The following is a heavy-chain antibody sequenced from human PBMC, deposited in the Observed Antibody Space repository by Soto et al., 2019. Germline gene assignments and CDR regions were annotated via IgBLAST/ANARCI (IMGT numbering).Heavy chain of an antibody. CDR3: ARGHKEQRGSSGFPRGYYYYGMDV. CDR1: GGSFSGYY. Sequence: QVQLQQWGAGLLKPSETLSLTCAVYGGSFSGYYWSWIRQPPGKGLEWIGEINHSGSTNYNPSLKSRVTISVDTSKNQFSLKPSSVTAADTAVYYCARGHKEQRGSSGFPRGYYYYGMDVWGQGTTVTVSS. V-gene: IGHV4-34*01. CDR2: INHSGST. J-gene: IGHJ6*02. D-gene: IGHD6-13*01.